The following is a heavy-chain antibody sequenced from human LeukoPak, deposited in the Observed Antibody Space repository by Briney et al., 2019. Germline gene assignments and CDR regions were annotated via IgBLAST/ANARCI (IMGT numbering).Heavy chain of an antibody. J-gene: IGHJ5*02. Sequence: GASVKVSCKASGYTFTGYYIHWVRQAPGQGLEWMGWINSNSGGTNYAQKFQGRVTMTRDTSISTAYMELSRLRSDDTAVYYCARDRGSRRGWFDPWGRGTLVTVSS. V-gene: IGHV1-2*02. CDR1: GYTFTGYY. CDR3: ARDRGSRRGWFDP. CDR2: INSNSGGT. D-gene: IGHD3-10*01.